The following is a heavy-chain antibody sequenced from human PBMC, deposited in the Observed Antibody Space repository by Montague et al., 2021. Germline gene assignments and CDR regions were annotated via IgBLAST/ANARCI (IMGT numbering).Heavy chain of an antibody. CDR3: TRGEVAVTGIDY. Sequence: SETLSLTSAVYGGSLSGYIWNWIRQPPGRDLEWIGQISHTGSTSYNPSLKSRVTMSVDTSENRVSLRLSSVTAADTAVYYCTRGEVAVTGIDYWGQGALVTVSS. V-gene: IGHV4-34*01. D-gene: IGHD6-19*01. CDR1: GGSLSGYI. J-gene: IGHJ4*02. CDR2: ISHTGST.